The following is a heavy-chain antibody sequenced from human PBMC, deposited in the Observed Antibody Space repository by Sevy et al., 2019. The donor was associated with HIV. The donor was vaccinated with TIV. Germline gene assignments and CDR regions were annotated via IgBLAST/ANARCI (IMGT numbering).Heavy chain of an antibody. J-gene: IGHJ4*02. CDR1: GYTLTEFS. CDR3: AITKDYYESSGYPFDY. Sequence: ASVKVSCKVSGYTLTEFSMHWVRQAPGKGLEWMGSFDPEDRKTVYAQMFQGRVTMTEDTSTATAYMELSSLRSEDTAVYYCAITKDYYESSGYPFDYWGQGTLVTVSS. V-gene: IGHV1-24*01. D-gene: IGHD3-22*01. CDR2: FDPEDRKT.